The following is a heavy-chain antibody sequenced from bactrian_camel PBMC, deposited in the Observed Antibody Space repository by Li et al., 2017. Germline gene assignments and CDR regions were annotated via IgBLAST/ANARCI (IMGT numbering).Heavy chain of an antibody. CDR3: LVRGTITTMSACYNY. D-gene: IGHD4*01. V-gene: IGHV3S53*01. CDR2: ITTDGTT. CDR1: GFTFNSCG. Sequence: HVQLVESGGGLVHPGGSLRLSSASSGFTFNSCGMDWYRQGPGKEPEFVSSITTDGTTRYTDSVKGRFTVSKDKVWDTVHLQMNGLKPEDTAMYSCLVRGTITTMSACYNYWGQGTQVTVS. J-gene: IGHJ4*01.